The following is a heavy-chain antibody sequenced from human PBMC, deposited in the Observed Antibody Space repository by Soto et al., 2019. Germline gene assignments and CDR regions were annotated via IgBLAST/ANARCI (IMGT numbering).Heavy chain of an antibody. J-gene: IGHJ4*02. CDR2: IYYSGST. CDR3: ARGRYSRRWNPPGDY. V-gene: IGHV4-31*03. CDR1: GGSISSGGYY. Sequence: QVQLQESGPGLVKPSQTLSLTCTVSGGSISSGGYYWSWIRQHPGKGLEWIGYIYYSGSTYYNPSLKDRVTVSVDTSKNQFSLKLSSVTAADTAVYYCARGRYSRRWNPPGDYWGQGTLVTVSS. D-gene: IGHD6-13*01.